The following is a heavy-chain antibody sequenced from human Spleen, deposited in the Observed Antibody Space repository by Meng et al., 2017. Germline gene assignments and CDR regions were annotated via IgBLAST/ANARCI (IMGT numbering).Heavy chain of an antibody. CDR2: INRSRST. J-gene: IGHJ4*02. Sequence: QVQLRQWGVVPLKPLGPRSLSCAVYGGSFSDHYWSWIRQPPGKGLEWVGGINRSRSTTYNASLKSRVTISVDTSKNQFSLKLSSVTAADTAVYYCASQSLQPFTIFWGQGTLVTVSS. CDR1: GGSFSDHY. V-gene: IGHV4-34*01. D-gene: IGHD3-3*01. CDR3: ASQSLQPFTIF.